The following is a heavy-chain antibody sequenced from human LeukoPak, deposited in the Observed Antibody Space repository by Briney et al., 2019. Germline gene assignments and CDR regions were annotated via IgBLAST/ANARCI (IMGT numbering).Heavy chain of an antibody. CDR2: ISGSGGST. J-gene: IGHJ6*02. CDR3: ARGEEAVADVYYYYYGMDV. V-gene: IGHV3-23*01. D-gene: IGHD6-19*01. CDR1: GFTFSSYA. Sequence: GGSLRLSCAASGFTFSSYAMSWVRQAPGKGLEWVSAISGSGGSTYYADSVKGRFTISRDNSKNTLYLQTNSLRAEDTAVYYCARGEEAVADVYYYYYGMDVWGQGTTVTVSS.